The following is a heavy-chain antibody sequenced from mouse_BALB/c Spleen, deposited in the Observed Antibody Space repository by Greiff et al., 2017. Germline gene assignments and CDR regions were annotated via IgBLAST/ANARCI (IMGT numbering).Heavy chain of an antibody. J-gene: IGHJ4*01. CDR3: ARKGYGLYAMDY. CDR1: GYTFSSYW. V-gene: IGHV1-9*01. CDR2: ILPGSGST. D-gene: IGHD2-10*02. Sequence: VKLVESGAELMKPGASVKISCKATGYTFSSYWIEWVKQRPGHGLEWIGEILPGSGSTNYNEKFKGKATFTADTSSNTAYMQLSSLTSEDSAVYYCARKGYGLYAMDYWGQGTSVTVSS.